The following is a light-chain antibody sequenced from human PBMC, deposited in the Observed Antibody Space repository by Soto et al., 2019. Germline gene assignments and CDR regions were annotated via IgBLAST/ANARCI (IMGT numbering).Light chain of an antibody. CDR2: GAS. Sequence: EIXLTQSXGTLSLSPGERATLSCRASQSVSSSYLAWYQQKPGQAPRLLIYGASSRATGIPDRFSGSGSGTDFTLTISRLEPEDFAVYYCQQYGSSPYTFGQGTKLEIK. CDR3: QQYGSSPYT. V-gene: IGKV3-20*01. J-gene: IGKJ2*01. CDR1: QSVSSSY.